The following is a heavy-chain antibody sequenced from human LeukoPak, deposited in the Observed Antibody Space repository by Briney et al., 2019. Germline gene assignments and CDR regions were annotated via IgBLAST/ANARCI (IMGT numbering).Heavy chain of an antibody. J-gene: IGHJ4*02. CDR3: ARHGGYCSGGSCYHTELDY. CDR1: GGSFSGYY. CDR2: INHSGST. D-gene: IGHD2-15*01. Sequence: SETLSLTCAVYGGSFSGYYWSWIRQPPGKGLEWIGEINHSGSTNYNPSLKSRVTISVDTSKNQFSLKLSSVTAADTAVYYCARHGGYCSGGSCYHTELDYWGQGTLVTVSS. V-gene: IGHV4-34*01.